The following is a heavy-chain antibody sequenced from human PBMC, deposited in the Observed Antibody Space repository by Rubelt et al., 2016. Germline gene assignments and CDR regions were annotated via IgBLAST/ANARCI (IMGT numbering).Heavy chain of an antibody. V-gene: IGHV4-39*02. D-gene: IGHD3-3*01. J-gene: IGHJ6*02. Sequence: QLQLQESGPGLVKPSETLSLTCTVSGGSISRSTYYWGWIRQPPGKGLEWIGSVYYCGSTYYNPSPQSRVTISVDTSKNQFSLKVNSVTAPDTAVYYCTREYDFWSHYSSFDMDVWGQGTTVTVSS. CDR3: TREYDFWSHYSSFDMDV. CDR2: VYYCGST. CDR1: GGSISRSTYY.